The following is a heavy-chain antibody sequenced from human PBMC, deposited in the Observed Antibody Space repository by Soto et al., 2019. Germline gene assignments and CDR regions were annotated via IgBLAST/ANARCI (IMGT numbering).Heavy chain of an antibody. CDR3: ARERRWEPLLY. V-gene: IGHV1-18*01. CDR1: GYTFSNYG. D-gene: IGHD1-26*01. Sequence: QVQLVQSGPEVKKPGASVKVSCKGSGYTFSNYGVTWVRQAPGQGLERLGWVSAYKRNTDYAQKFEDRATMTIDTSTNTAYLELRGLTPDDTAVYYCARERRWEPLLYWGQGTL. CDR2: VSAYKRNT. J-gene: IGHJ4*02.